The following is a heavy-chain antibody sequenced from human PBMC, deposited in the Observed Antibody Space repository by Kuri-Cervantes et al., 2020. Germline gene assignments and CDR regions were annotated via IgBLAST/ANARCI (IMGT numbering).Heavy chain of an antibody. CDR3: AAVAATHDY. CDR1: GYTLTELS. D-gene: IGHD6-19*01. J-gene: IGHJ4*02. Sequence: SVKVSCKVSGYTLTELSMHWVRQAPGKGLEWMGGIIPIFGTANYAQKFQGRVTITADKSTSTAYMELSSLRSEDTAVYYCAAVAATHDYWGQGTLVTVSS. V-gene: IGHV1-69*06. CDR2: IIPIFGTA.